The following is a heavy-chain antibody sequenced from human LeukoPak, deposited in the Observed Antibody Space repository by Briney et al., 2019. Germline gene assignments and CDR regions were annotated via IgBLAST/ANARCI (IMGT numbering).Heavy chain of an antibody. Sequence: SETLSLTCTVSGGSISSSSYYWGWIHQPPGKGLEWIESIYYSGSTYYNPSLKSRVAISVDTSKTQFPLKLSSVTAADTAVFYCARAYESSGYRGLGYFDYWGQGTLVTVSS. D-gene: IGHD3-22*01. V-gene: IGHV4-39*01. J-gene: IGHJ4*02. CDR2: IYYSGST. CDR1: GGSISSSSYY. CDR3: ARAYESSGYRGLGYFDY.